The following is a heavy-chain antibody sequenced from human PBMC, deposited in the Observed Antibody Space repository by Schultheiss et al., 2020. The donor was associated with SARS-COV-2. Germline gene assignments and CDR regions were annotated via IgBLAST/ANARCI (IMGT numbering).Heavy chain of an antibody. CDR3: ARGSAAAGRANWFDP. CDR1: GGSFSGYY. CDR2: IYYSGST. V-gene: IGHV4-34*01. J-gene: IGHJ5*02. Sequence: SQTLSLTCAVYGGSFSGYYWSWIRQPPGKGLEWIGYIYYSGSTYYNPSLKSRVTISVDTSKNQFSLKLSSVTAADTAVYYCARGSAAAGRANWFDPWGQGTLVTVSS. D-gene: IGHD6-13*01.